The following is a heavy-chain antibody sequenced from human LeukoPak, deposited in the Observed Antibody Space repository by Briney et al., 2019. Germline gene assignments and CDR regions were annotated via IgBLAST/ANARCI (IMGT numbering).Heavy chain of an antibody. V-gene: IGHV3-7*01. D-gene: IGHD3-3*01. Sequence: PGGSLRLSCAASGFTFSSYWMSWVRQAPGKGLEWVANIKQDGSEKYYVDSVKGRFTISRDNSKNTLYLQMNSLRAEDTAVYYCARAYDFWSGEPYFDYWGQGTLVTVSS. CDR1: GFTFSSYW. CDR3: ARAYDFWSGEPYFDY. CDR2: IKQDGSEK. J-gene: IGHJ4*02.